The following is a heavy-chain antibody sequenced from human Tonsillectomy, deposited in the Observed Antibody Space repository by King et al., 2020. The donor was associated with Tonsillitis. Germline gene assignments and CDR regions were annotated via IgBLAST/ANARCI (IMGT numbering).Heavy chain of an antibody. CDR3: AKDLDFWSGYPPPQFDY. Sequence: VQLVESGGGVVQPGRSLRLSCAASGFTFRRYAMHLVRQAPGKGLVWVAVMSYDGSKKFYADSVKGRFTISRDNSNNTLYLQMNNLGAEDTAVYYCAKDLDFWSGYPPPQFDYWGQGTLVTVSS. CDR1: GFTFRRYA. J-gene: IGHJ4*02. V-gene: IGHV3-30*18. CDR2: MSYDGSKK. D-gene: IGHD3-3*01.